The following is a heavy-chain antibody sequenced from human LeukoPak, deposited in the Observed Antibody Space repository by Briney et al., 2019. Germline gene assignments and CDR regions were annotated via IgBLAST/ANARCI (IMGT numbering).Heavy chain of an antibody. Sequence: GASVKVSCKASGYTFTGYYMHWVRQAPGQGLEWMGWINPNSGGTNYAQKFRGRVTMTRDTSISTAYMELSRLRSDDTAVYYCARDRDYSSSSLDVWGKGTTVTVSS. CDR2: INPNSGGT. J-gene: IGHJ6*04. CDR1: GYTFTGYY. D-gene: IGHD6-13*01. V-gene: IGHV1-2*02. CDR3: ARDRDYSSSSLDV.